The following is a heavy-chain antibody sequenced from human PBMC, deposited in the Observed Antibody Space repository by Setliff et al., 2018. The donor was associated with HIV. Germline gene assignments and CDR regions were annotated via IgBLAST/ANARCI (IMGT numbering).Heavy chain of an antibody. CDR3: ASPGRRRGYCSSTSCYDEGLYYYYMDV. CDR1: GGSISSSSYY. J-gene: IGHJ6*03. CDR2: IYYSGST. V-gene: IGHV4-39*01. Sequence: SETLSLTCTVSGGSISSSSYYWGWIRQPPGKGLEWIGSIYYSGSTYYNPSLKSRVTIYVDTSKNQFSLKLSSVTAADTAVYYCASPGRRRGYCSSTSCYDEGLYYYYMDVWGKGTTVTVSS. D-gene: IGHD2-2*01.